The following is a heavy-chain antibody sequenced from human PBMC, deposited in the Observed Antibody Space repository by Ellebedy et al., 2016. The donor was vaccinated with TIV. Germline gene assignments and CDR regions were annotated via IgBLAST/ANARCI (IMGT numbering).Heavy chain of an antibody. V-gene: IGHV1-2*02. Sequence: AASVKVSCKTSGYTFTDYYIHWVRQAAGQGLEWMAWINPNSGGTNYAQKFQGRVTVTRDTSTGTAFLELSRLKSDDTAVYYCTRDLTNIVSGDYWGQGTLVTVSS. J-gene: IGHJ4*02. CDR2: INPNSGGT. CDR1: GYTFTDYY. D-gene: IGHD5/OR15-5a*01. CDR3: TRDLTNIVSGDY.